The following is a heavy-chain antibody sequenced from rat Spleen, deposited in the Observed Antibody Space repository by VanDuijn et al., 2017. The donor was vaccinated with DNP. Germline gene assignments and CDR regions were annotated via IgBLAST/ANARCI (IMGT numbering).Heavy chain of an antibody. D-gene: IGHD1-3*01. CDR2: INYSGIT. CDR3: ARSVRATSYYAMDA. J-gene: IGHJ4*01. CDR1: GYSITSNY. Sequence: EVQLQESGPGLVKPSQSLSLTCSVTGYSITSNYWGWIRQFPGNKMEWIGHINYSGITTYNPSLKSRISITRDTSKNQFFLQLRSVTTEDTATYYCARSVRATSYYAMDAWGQGTSVTVSS. V-gene: IGHV3-1*01.